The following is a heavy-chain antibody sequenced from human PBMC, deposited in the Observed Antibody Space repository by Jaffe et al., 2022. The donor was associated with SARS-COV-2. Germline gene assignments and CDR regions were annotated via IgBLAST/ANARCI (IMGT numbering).Heavy chain of an antibody. J-gene: IGHJ4*02. CDR2: ITWNGGPI. Sequence: EVQLVESGGGLVQTGRSLRLSCAASGFTFADYGMHWVRLPPGKGLEWVSGITWNGGPIGYADSVKGRFIISRDNAKNSLYLQMNSLGPDDSALYYCAKAHDSSAFGPGDYWGQGTLVTVSS. CDR1: GFTFADYG. CDR3: AKAHDSSAFGPGDY. V-gene: IGHV3-9*01. D-gene: IGHD3-22*01.